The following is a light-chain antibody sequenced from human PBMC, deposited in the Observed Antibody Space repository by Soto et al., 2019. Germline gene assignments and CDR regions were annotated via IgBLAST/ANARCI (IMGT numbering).Light chain of an antibody. CDR3: TSYTSSNSFV. V-gene: IGLV2-14*01. CDR2: EVS. J-gene: IGLJ1*01. CDR1: SSDVGAYNY. Sequence: QSALTQPASVSGSPGQSITISCTGTSSDVGAYNYVSWYQQHPGKAPKLMIYEVSYRPSGVSNRFSASKSGNTASLTISGLQAEDEDDYYCTSYTSSNSFVFGTGTKLTVL.